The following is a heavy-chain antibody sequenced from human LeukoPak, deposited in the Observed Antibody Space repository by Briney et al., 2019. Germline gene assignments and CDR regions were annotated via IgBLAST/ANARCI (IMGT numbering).Heavy chain of an antibody. D-gene: IGHD3-10*01. CDR1: GFAFNTYA. V-gene: IGHV3-33*01. Sequence: GGSLRPSCAASGFAFNTYAMHWVRQAPGQGLEWVALIWHDGSHKFYSNSVRGQFTISRDNSKNTVSLQMNNLRPEDTAVYYCAREIFGPGSYPDFWGQGTLVTVSS. J-gene: IGHJ4*02. CDR3: AREIFGPGSYPDF. CDR2: IWHDGSHK.